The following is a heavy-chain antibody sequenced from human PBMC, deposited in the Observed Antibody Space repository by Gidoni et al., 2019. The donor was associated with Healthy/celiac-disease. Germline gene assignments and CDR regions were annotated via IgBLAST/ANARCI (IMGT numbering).Heavy chain of an antibody. D-gene: IGHD1-1*01. J-gene: IGHJ4*02. CDR3: ARQTGTTNYFDY. Sequence: QVQLVESGGGVVQPGRSLRLSCAASGFTFSSYGMHWGRQAPGKGLEWVAVISYDGSNKYYAESVKGRFTISRDNSKNTLYLQMNSRRAEDTAVYYCARQTGTTNYFDYWGQGTLVTVSS. V-gene: IGHV3-30*03. CDR2: ISYDGSNK. CDR1: GFTFSSYG.